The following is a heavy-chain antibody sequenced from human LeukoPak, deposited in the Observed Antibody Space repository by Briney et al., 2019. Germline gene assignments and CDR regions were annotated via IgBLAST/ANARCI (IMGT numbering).Heavy chain of an antibody. Sequence: GGSLRLSCAASGFTFSNYAMSWVRQAPGEGLEWVSIISDSGGSTNYADSVKGRFTISRDNSKNTLYLQVNSLRVEDTAIYYCARGGGASVSSLKYWGQGTLVTVLS. CDR3: ARGGGASVSSLKY. J-gene: IGHJ4*02. D-gene: IGHD6-6*01. CDR2: ISDSGGST. CDR1: GFTFSNYA. V-gene: IGHV3-23*01.